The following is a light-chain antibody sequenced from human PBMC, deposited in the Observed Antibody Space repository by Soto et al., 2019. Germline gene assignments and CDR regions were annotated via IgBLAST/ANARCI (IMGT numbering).Light chain of an antibody. V-gene: IGLV2-14*01. CDR2: EVI. CDR1: NSDVNY. CDR3: SSYTTSSTWV. Sequence: QSALTQPASVSGAPGQSITISCTGTNSDVNYVSWHQQHPGKAPKLMIYEVINRSSGVSTRFSGSKSGNTASLTISGLQAEDEADYYCSSYTTSSTWVFGGGTKLTVL. J-gene: IGLJ3*02.